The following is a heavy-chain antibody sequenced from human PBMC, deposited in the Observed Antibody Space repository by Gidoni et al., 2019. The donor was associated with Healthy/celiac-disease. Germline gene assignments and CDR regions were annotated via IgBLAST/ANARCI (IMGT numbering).Heavy chain of an antibody. CDR2: IKQDGSEK. CDR3: ARAVELMVYAIGGFDY. V-gene: IGHV3-7*01. Sequence: EVQLVESGGGLVQPGGSLRLSCAASGFPFSRYWMSWVRQAPGKGLEWVANIKQDGSEKYYVDSVKGRFTISRDNAKNSLYLQMNSLRAEDTAVYYCARAVELMVYAIGGFDYWGQGTLVTVSS. D-gene: IGHD2-8*01. J-gene: IGHJ4*02. CDR1: GFPFSRYW.